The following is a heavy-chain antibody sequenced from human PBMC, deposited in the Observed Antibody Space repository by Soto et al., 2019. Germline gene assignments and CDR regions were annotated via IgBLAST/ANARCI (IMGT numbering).Heavy chain of an antibody. J-gene: IGHJ4*02. Sequence: GGSLRLSCAASGFSFSTHWMHWVRQAPGKGLVWVSRINSDGSRRDYADSVKGRFTISRDNAKHTLYLQMNSLRAEDTAVYYCATQDYYYDSSGYLEDFDYWGQGTLVTVSS. CDR2: INSDGSRR. CDR1: GFSFSTHW. V-gene: IGHV3-74*01. CDR3: ATQDYYYDSSGYLEDFDY. D-gene: IGHD3-22*01.